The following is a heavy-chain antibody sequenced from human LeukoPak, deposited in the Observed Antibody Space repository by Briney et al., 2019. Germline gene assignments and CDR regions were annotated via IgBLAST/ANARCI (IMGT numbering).Heavy chain of an antibody. V-gene: IGHV1-69*04. D-gene: IGHD3-10*01. CDR1: GGTFISYA. CDR2: VIPILGIA. CDR3: ARGRYYGSGSYVYYYYYYGMDV. J-gene: IGHJ6*02. Sequence: GASVKVSCKGSGGTFISYAISWVRQAPGQGREWMGRVIPILGIANYAQKFQGRGTITADKSTSTAYMELSSLRSEDTAVYYCARGRYYGSGSYVYYYYYYGMDVWGQGTTVTVSS.